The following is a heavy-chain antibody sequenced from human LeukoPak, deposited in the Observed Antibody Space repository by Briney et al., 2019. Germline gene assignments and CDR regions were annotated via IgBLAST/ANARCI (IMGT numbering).Heavy chain of an antibody. CDR1: GYTFTSYG. D-gene: IGHD3-22*01. V-gene: IGHV1-18*01. CDR2: ISAYNGNT. Sequence: ASVKVSCKASGYTFTSYGISWVRQAPGQGLEWMGWISAYNGNTNYAQKLQGRVTMTTDTSTSTAYMELRSLRSEDTAVYYCARAPWHYYDSSGYYSGYYYYMDVWGKGTTVTVSS. J-gene: IGHJ6*03. CDR3: ARAPWHYYDSSGYYSGYYYYMDV.